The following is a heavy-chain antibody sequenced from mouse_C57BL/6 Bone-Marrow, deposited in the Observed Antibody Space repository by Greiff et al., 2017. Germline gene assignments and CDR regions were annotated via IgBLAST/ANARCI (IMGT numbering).Heavy chain of an antibody. J-gene: IGHJ4*01. V-gene: IGHV3-6*01. CDR1: GYSITSGYY. CDR2: ISYDGSN. CDR3: ARDRNYAMDY. Sequence: DVQLQESGPGLVKPSQSLSLTCSVTGYSITSGYYWNWIRQFPGNKLEWMGYISYDGSNNYNPSLKNRISITRDTSKNQFFLKLNSVTTEDTATYYCARDRNYAMDYWGQGTSVTVSS.